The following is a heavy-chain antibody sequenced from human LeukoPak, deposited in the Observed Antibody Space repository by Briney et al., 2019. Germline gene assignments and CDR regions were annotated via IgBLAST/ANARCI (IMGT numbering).Heavy chain of an antibody. D-gene: IGHD2-15*01. Sequence: GASVKVSCKASGGTFSSYAISWVRQAPGQGLEWMGGIIPIFGTANYAQKFQGRVTITADESTSTAYMELSNLRSEDTAVYYCARDSPRSQMRNWFDPWGQGTLVTVSS. CDR2: IIPIFGTA. CDR3: ARDSPRSQMRNWFDP. J-gene: IGHJ5*02. CDR1: GGTFSSYA. V-gene: IGHV1-69*13.